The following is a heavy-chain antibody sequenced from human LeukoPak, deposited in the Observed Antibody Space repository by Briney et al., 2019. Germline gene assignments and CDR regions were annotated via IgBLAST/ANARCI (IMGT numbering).Heavy chain of an antibody. CDR2: IYTSGST. V-gene: IGHV4-61*02. CDR1: GGSISSGSYY. CDR3: ARGTGYGSGSQPQIDY. D-gene: IGHD3-10*01. J-gene: IGHJ4*02. Sequence: PSQTLSLTCTVSGGSISSGSYYWSWIRQPAGKGLEWIGRIYTSGSTNYNPSLKSRVTISVDTSKNQFSLKLSSVTAADTAVYYCARGTGYGSGSQPQIDYWGQGTLVTVSS.